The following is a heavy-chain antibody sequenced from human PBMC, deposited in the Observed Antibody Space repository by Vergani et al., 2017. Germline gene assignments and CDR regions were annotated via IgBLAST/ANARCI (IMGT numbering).Heavy chain of an antibody. CDR1: GGSIRSHGYF. CDR3: ARTSGGIYYYYGMDV. J-gene: IGHJ6*02. Sequence: QLQLEESGPGLVKPSETLSLTCTVSGGSIRSHGYFWVWIRQPPGKGLEWIGNIYYSGTTYYSPSLKSRVTISVDTSKNQFSLKLSSVTAADTAVYYCARTSGGIYYYYGMDVWGQGTTVTVSS. CDR2: IYYSGTT. V-gene: IGHV4-39*07. D-gene: IGHD2-8*02.